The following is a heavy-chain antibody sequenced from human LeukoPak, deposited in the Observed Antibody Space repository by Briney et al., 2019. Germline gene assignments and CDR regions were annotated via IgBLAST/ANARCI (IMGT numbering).Heavy chain of an antibody. Sequence: PGGSLRLSCVVSGFTFGKYWMSWVRQAPGKGLEWVANIKLDGSEKNYVDSVKGRFTISGDNTKNSLYLQMNSLRVEDTAVFYCARDQYDTWSRRGNFDSWGQGTLVIVSS. D-gene: IGHD3-3*01. CDR1: GFTFGKYW. CDR2: IKLDGSEK. CDR3: ARDQYDTWSRRGNFDS. J-gene: IGHJ4*02. V-gene: IGHV3-7*03.